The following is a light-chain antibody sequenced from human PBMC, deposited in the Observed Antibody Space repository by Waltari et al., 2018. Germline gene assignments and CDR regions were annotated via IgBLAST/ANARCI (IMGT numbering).Light chain of an antibody. CDR3: ASWDDSLSVVV. CDR2: NNN. Sequence: QSALTQPPPASGTPGQRVTISCSGTRSTIGSNYVSWYLPLPGTAPKLLIYNNNQWASGVTDRFSGSKSGTSASLAISGLRSEDEADYYCASWDDSLSVVVFGGGTKLTVV. J-gene: IGLJ2*01. V-gene: IGLV1-47*01. CDR1: RSTIGSNY.